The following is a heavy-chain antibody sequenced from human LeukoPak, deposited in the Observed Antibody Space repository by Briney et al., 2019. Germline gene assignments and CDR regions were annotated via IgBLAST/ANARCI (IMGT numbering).Heavy chain of an antibody. J-gene: IGHJ3*02. CDR1: GGSISSYY. D-gene: IGHD6-13*01. V-gene: IGHV4-59*08. CDR2: IYYSGST. Sequence: SETLSLTCTVSGGSISSYYWSWILQPPGKGLEWIGYIYYSGSTNYNPSLKSRVTISVDTSKNQFSLKLSSVTAADTAAYYCASGIAAGGAFDIWGQGTMVTVSS. CDR3: ASGIAAGGAFDI.